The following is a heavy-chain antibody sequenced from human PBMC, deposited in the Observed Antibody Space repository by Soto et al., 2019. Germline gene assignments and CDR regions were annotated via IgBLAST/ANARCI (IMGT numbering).Heavy chain of an antibody. CDR2: IYWDDDK. CDR3: ARGGWTTYYSPFFDY. Sequence: QITLKESGPTLVKPTQTLTLTCTFSGFSLSTSGVGVGWIRQPPGKALEWLALIYWDDDKRYSPSLKSRLTITKDTSKNQVVLTLTKLDTVDTATYYFARGGWTTYYSPFFDYWGQGTLVTVSS. V-gene: IGHV2-5*02. J-gene: IGHJ4*02. D-gene: IGHD3-10*01. CDR1: GFSLSTSGVG.